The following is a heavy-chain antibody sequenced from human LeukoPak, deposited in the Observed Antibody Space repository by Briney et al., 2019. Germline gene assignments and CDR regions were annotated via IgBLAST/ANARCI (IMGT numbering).Heavy chain of an antibody. CDR3: ARGRHLRYFDY. Sequence: SETLSLTCAVYGGSFSGYYWSWIRQPPGKGLEWIGEINHSGSTNYNPSLKSRVTISVGTSKNQFSLKLSSVTAADTAVYYCARGRHLRYFDYWGQGTLVTVSS. D-gene: IGHD3-3*01. CDR1: GGSFSGYY. J-gene: IGHJ4*02. CDR2: INHSGST. V-gene: IGHV4-34*01.